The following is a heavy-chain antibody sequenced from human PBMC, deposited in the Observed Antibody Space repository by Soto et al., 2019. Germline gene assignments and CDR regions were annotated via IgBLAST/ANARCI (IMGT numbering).Heavy chain of an antibody. CDR1: GGSISSYY. V-gene: IGHV4-59*01. CDR2: IYYSGST. J-gene: IGHJ4*02. D-gene: IGHD5-18*01. CDR3: ARGSHHSRTLWLPNQGYYLDY. Sequence: PSETLSLTCTVSGGSISSYYWSWIRQPPGKGLEWIGYIYYSGSTNYNPSLKSRVTISVDTSKNQFSLKLSSVTAADTAVYYCARGSHHSRTLWLPNQGYYLDYWGQGTLVTVSS.